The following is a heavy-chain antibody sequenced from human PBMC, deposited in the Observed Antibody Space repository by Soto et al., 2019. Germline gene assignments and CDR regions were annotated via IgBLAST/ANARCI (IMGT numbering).Heavy chain of an antibody. Sequence: ASVKVSCKVSGYTLTELSMHWVRQAPGKGLEWMGGFDPEDGETIYAQKFQGRVTMTEDTSTDTAYMELSSLRSEDTAVYYCAPVLFFFSCFVCVVFDTRGQGKVVPVS. V-gene: IGHV1-24*01. D-gene: IGHD2-21*01. CDR1: GYTLTELS. CDR3: APVLFFFSCFVCVVFDT. J-gene: IGHJ3*02. CDR2: FDPEDGET.